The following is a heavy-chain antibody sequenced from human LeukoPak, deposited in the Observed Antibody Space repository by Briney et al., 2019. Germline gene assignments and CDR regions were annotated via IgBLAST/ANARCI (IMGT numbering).Heavy chain of an antibody. CDR3: ARDLRPANL. CDR1: GYTFTEHF. V-gene: IGHV1-2*02. D-gene: IGHD1-7*01. Sequence: ASVKVSCKASGYTFTEHFIHWVRQAPGQGLQYMGWIHPASANTVYAQMFHGRITLTRDTPATTTYMELSGLRSDDTAVYYCARDLRPANLWGQGTLVTVSS. CDR2: IHPASANT. J-gene: IGHJ4*02.